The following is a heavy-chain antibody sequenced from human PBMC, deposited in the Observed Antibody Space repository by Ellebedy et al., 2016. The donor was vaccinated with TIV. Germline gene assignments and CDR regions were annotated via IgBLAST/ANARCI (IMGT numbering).Heavy chain of an antibody. CDR2: ISYDGSSK. J-gene: IGHJ4*02. CDR1: RFTFSNSG. D-gene: IGHD6-19*01. V-gene: IGHV3-30*19. CDR3: ARDLDKSSGWYGGAAY. Sequence: PGGSLRLSCAASRFTFSNSGMHWVRQAPGKGLEWVAVISYDGSSKYYADSVKGRFTISRDNSMTTLYLEMNSLRAEDTAVYYCARDLDKSSGWYGGAAYWGQGTLVTVSS.